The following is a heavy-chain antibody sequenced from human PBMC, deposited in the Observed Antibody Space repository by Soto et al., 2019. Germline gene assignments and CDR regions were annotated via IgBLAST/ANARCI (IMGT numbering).Heavy chain of an antibody. V-gene: IGHV2-70*11. CDR2: IDWDDDK. J-gene: IGHJ6*03. Sequence: SGPTLVNPTQTLTLTCTFSGFSLSTSGMCVSWIRQPPGKALEWLARIDWDDDKYYSTSLKTRLTISKDTSKNQVVLTMTNMDPVDTATYYCARIGKEPSLQEVWSGQVPYYYYMDVWGKGTTVTVSS. CDR1: GFSLSTSGMC. D-gene: IGHD3-3*01. CDR3: ARIGKEPSLQEVWSGQVPYYYYMDV.